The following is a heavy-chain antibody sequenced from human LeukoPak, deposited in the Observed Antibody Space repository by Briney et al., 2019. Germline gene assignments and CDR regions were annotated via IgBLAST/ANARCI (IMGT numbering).Heavy chain of an antibody. V-gene: IGHV3-48*04. J-gene: IGHJ4*02. D-gene: IGHD1-26*01. CDR1: GFIFSNYA. Sequence: GGSLRLSCAASGFIFSNYAMTWVRQAPGKGLEWVSYISSSSSTIYYADSVKGRFTISRDNAKNSLYLQMNSLRAEDTAVYYCARSVDSGGYPFDYWGQGTLVTVSS. CDR3: ARSVDSGGYPFDY. CDR2: ISSSSSTI.